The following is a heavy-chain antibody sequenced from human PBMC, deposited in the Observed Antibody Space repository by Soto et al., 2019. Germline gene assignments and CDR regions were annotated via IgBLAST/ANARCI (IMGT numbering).Heavy chain of an antibody. Sequence: ASVKVSCKASGGTFSSYAISWVRQAPGQGLEWMGGIIPIFGTANYAQKFQGRVTITADESTSTAYMELSSLRSEDTAVYYCARVHYDFWSGSHYYYGMDVWGQGTTVTVSS. CDR2: IIPIFGTA. CDR1: GGTFSSYA. J-gene: IGHJ6*02. V-gene: IGHV1-69*13. CDR3: ARVHYDFWSGSHYYYGMDV. D-gene: IGHD3-3*01.